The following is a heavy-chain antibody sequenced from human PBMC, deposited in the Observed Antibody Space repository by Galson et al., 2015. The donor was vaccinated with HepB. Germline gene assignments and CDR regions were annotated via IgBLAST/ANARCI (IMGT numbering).Heavy chain of an antibody. CDR1: GFTFSSYN. D-gene: IGHD5-24*01. CDR2: ISSSSSYI. Sequence: SLRLSCAASGFTFSSYNMNWVRQAPGKGLEWVSSISSSSSYIYYADSVKGRFTISRDNAKNSLYLQMNSLRAEDTAVYYCARVSRRDGYPGAFDYWGQGTLVTVSS. CDR3: ARVSRRDGYPGAFDY. V-gene: IGHV3-21*01. J-gene: IGHJ4*02.